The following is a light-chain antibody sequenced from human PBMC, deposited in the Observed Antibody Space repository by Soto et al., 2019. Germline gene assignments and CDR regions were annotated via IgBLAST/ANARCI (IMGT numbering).Light chain of an antibody. J-gene: IGLJ1*01. Sequence: QSALTQPASVSGSPGQSITISCTGTSSDVGAYNYVSWYQQHPGKVPKLMIYDVSDRPSGVSNRFSGSKSGNTASLTISGLQAEDEVDYYCSSFTSSNSYVFGTGTKLAVL. CDR1: SSDVGAYNY. V-gene: IGLV2-14*03. CDR2: DVS. CDR3: SSFTSSNSYV.